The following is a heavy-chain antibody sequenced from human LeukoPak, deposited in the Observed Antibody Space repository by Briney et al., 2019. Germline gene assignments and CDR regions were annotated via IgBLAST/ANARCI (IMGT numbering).Heavy chain of an antibody. CDR3: AKDRFGSYGYFDY. D-gene: IGHD5-18*01. CDR1: GFTFDDYA. V-gene: IGHV3-9*01. Sequence: GRSLRLSCAASGFTFDDYAMHWVRQAPGKGLEWVSGISWNSGSIGYADSVKGRFTISRDNAKNSLYLQMNSLRAEDTALYYCAKDRFGSYGYFDYWGQGTLVTVSS. J-gene: IGHJ4*02. CDR2: ISWNSGSI.